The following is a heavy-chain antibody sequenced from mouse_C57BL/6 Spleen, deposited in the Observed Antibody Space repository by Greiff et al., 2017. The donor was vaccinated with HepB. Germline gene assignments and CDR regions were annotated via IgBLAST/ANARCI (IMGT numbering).Heavy chain of an antibody. D-gene: IGHD2-4*01. J-gene: IGHJ3*01. CDR2: IYPGSGST. Sequence: QVHVKQPGAELVKPGASVKMSCKASGYTFTSYWITWVKQRPGQGLEWIGDIYPGSGSTNYNEKFKSKATLTVDTSSSTAYMQLSSLTSEDSAVYYCARSGYYDYDWFAYWGQGTLVTVSA. CDR1: GYTFTSYW. CDR3: ARSGYYDYDWFAY. V-gene: IGHV1-55*01.